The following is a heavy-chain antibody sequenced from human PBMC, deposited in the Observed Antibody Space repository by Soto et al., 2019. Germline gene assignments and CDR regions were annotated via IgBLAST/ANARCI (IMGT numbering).Heavy chain of an antibody. CDR1: GFTFSSNS. CDR2: ISSSSSYI. CDR3: ARDWGGSYLYSFDY. D-gene: IGHD1-26*01. V-gene: IGHV3-21*01. Sequence: EVQLVESGGGLVKPGGSLRLSCAASGFTFSSNSMNWVRQAPGKGLEWVSSISSSSSYIYYADSVKGRFTISRDNAKNSLYLQMNSLRAEDTAVYYCARDWGGSYLYSFDYWGQGTLVTVSS. J-gene: IGHJ4*02.